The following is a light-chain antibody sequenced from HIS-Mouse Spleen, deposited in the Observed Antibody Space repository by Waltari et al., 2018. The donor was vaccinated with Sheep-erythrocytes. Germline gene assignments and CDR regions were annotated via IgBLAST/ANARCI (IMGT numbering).Light chain of an antibody. CDR2: AAS. J-gene: IGKJ1*01. CDR1: QSISSY. V-gene: IGKV1-39*01. CDR3: QQSYSTPQFT. Sequence: DIQMTQSPSSLSASVGDRVTITCRASQSISSYLNWYQQKPGKAPKLLIYAASSLQSGVPSRFSGSGSGTDVTLTISSLQPEDFATYYCQQSYSTPQFTFGQGTKVEIK.